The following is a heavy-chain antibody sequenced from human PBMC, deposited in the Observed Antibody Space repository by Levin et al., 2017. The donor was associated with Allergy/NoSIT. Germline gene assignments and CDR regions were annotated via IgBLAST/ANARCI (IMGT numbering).Heavy chain of an antibody. J-gene: IGHJ6*02. CDR2: ISAYNGNT. Sequence: ASAKVSCKASGYTFTSYGISWVRQAPGQGLEWMGWISAYNGNTNYAQKLQGRVTMTTDTSTSTAYMELRSLRSDDTAVYYCAREQNVLLWFGELFEGRYYYDGMDVWGQGTTVTVSS. D-gene: IGHD3-10*01. V-gene: IGHV1-18*01. CDR1: GYTFTSYG. CDR3: AREQNVLLWFGELFEGRYYYDGMDV.